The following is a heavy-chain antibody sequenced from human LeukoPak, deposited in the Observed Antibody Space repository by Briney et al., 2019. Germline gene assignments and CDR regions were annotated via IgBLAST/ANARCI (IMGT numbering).Heavy chain of an antibody. D-gene: IGHD6-13*01. J-gene: IGHJ5*02. V-gene: IGHV1-46*01. CDR1: GYTFTSYY. CDR2: INPSGGST. CDR3: ARIRIAAAGLETWFDP. Sequence: ASVKVSCKASGYTFTSYYMHWVRQAPGQGLEWMGIINPSGGSTSYAQKFQGRVTMTRDTSISTAYMELSRLRSDDTAVYYCARIRIAAAGLETWFDPWGQGTLVTVSS.